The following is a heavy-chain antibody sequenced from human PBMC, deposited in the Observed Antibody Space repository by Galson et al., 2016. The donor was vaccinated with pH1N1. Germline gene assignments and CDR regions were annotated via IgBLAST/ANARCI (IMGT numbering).Heavy chain of an antibody. V-gene: IGHV3-7*01. CDR1: GFTFSDYW. Sequence: SLRLSCAASGFTFSDYWMSWVRQAPGKGLEWVANIKQDGSQKYFVDSVKGRFTISRDNAKNSLFLQMNSLRAEDTALYYCVRKVGDFWGQGTMVTASS. D-gene: IGHD1-26*01. CDR2: IKQDGSQK. J-gene: IGHJ3*01. CDR3: VRKVGDF.